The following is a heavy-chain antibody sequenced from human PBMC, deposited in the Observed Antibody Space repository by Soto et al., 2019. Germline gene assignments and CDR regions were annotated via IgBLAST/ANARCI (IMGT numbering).Heavy chain of an antibody. Sequence: QVQLVQSGAEVKKTGSSVKISCTASGGTATNYGVSWVRQAPGQGLEWMGGILPIFGPPHYAQKFQDRLTIPEHKTTSTVYMELTDLTSDDTDIYFCAREDFLTPGPFGHWGEETMVNVSS. D-gene: IGHD3-9*01. CDR2: ILPIFGPP. J-gene: IGHJ4*02. CDR3: AREDFLTPGPFGH. V-gene: IGHV1-69*06. CDR1: GGTATNYG.